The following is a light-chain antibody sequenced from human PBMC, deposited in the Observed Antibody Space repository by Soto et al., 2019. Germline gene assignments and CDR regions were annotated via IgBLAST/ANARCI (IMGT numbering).Light chain of an antibody. CDR2: DAS. J-gene: IGKJ4*01. CDR1: QTVRNNY. V-gene: IGKV3-20*01. Sequence: EFVLTHSPGTLSLSPWERATLSCRSSQTVRNNYLAWYQQKPGQAPRLLIYDASSRATGIPGRFSGGGSGTDFTLTISRLEPEDFAVYYCQQFSSYPLNFGGGTKVDIK. CDR3: QQFSSYPLN.